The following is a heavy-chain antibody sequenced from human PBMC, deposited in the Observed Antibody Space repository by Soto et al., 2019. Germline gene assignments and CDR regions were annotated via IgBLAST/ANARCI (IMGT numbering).Heavy chain of an antibody. Sequence: GASVKVSCKASGYTFTNFFIHWMRQAPGQGLEWMGWMNPNGGGTRFAPKFQGRVTLTRDTSSSTAFMEVTRLRSDDTAVYYCARGDGSLVVVRGALFYWAQGTLVTVSS. V-gene: IGHV1-2*02. CDR1: GYTFTNFF. CDR3: ARGDGSLVVVRGALFY. CDR2: MNPNGGGT. J-gene: IGHJ4*02. D-gene: IGHD3-10*01.